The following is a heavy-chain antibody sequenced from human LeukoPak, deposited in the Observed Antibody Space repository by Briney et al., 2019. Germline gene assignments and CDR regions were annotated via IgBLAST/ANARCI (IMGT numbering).Heavy chain of an antibody. CDR3: ARAISSGWFKNAFDI. Sequence: SETLSLTCTVSGDSISTYYWGWIRQPAGKRPEWIGRIYTSGSTNYNPSLESRVTMSVDTCKNQFSLNLSSVTAADTAVYYCARAISSGWFKNAFDIWGQGTMVTVSS. CDR2: IYTSGST. CDR1: GDSISTYY. J-gene: IGHJ3*02. V-gene: IGHV4-4*07. D-gene: IGHD6-19*01.